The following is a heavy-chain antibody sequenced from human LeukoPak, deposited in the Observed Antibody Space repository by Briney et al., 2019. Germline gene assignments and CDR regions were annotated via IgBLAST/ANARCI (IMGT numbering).Heavy chain of an antibody. CDR1: GGSFSGYY. V-gene: IGHV4-34*01. Sequence: SETLSLTCAVYGGSFSGYYWSWIRQPPGKGLEWIGEINHSGSTNYNPSLKSRVTISVDTSKNQFSLRLTSVTAADTAVYYCAREHKDYDTSGYYYGYWGRGTLVTVSS. CDR3: AREHKDYDTSGYYYGY. CDR2: INHSGST. J-gene: IGHJ4*02. D-gene: IGHD3-22*01.